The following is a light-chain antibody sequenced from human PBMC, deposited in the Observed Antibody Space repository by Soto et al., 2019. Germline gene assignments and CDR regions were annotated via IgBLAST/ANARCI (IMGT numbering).Light chain of an antibody. CDR2: RNN. Sequence: QSVLTQPPSASGTPGQRVTFSCSGGRSNIGSNYVFWYQQFPGTAPKLLIYRNNQRPSGVPDQFSGSKSGTSASLAISGLRSEDEADYYCTSWYDSLYHVVFGGGTKLTVL. J-gene: IGLJ2*01. CDR1: RSNIGSNY. CDR3: TSWYDSLYHVV. V-gene: IGLV1-47*01.